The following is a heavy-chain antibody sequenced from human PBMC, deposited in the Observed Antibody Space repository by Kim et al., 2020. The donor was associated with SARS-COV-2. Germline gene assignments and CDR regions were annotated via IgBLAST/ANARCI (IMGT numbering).Heavy chain of an antibody. J-gene: IGHJ4*01. Sequence: SETLSLTCTVSGGSVSSGSYYWSWIRQPPGKGLEWIGYIYYSGSTNYNPSLKSRVTISVDTSKNQFSLKLSSVTAADTAVYYCAREGSGSSERGLFDYWG. CDR2: IYYSGST. CDR1: GGSVSSGSYY. V-gene: IGHV4-61*01. CDR3: AREGSGSSERGLFDY. D-gene: IGHD1-26*01.